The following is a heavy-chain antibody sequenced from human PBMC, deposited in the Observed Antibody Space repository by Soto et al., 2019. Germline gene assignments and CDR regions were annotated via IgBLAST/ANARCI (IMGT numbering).Heavy chain of an antibody. V-gene: IGHV3-23*01. CDR1: GFTFSSYA. J-gene: IGHJ6*02. Sequence: PWGSLRLSCAASGFTFSSYAMSWVRQAPGKGLEWVSAISGSGGSTYYADSVKGRFTISRDNSKNTLYLQMNSLRAEDTAVYYCANPRDVRYYGMDVWGQGTTVTVSS. D-gene: IGHD3-16*01. CDR2: ISGSGGST. CDR3: ANPRDVRYYGMDV.